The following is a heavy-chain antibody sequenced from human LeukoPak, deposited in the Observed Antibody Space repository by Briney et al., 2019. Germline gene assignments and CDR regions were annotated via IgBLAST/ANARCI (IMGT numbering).Heavy chain of an antibody. Sequence: GRSITPSRAASGLTFSSYGMDWARQAPGKRLEWEAFIRYDGSNKYSADSVKGRLTISRDNSKNTLYLQMNSLRAEDTAVYYCAKDLTVGATGWFDPWGQGTLVTVSS. CDR3: AKDLTVGATGWFDP. J-gene: IGHJ5*02. D-gene: IGHD1-26*01. CDR1: GLTFSSYG. V-gene: IGHV3-30*02. CDR2: IRYDGSNK.